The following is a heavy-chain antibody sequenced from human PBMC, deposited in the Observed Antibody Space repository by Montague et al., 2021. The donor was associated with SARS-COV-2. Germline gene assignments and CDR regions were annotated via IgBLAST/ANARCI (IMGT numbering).Heavy chain of an antibody. J-gene: IGHJ3*02. CDR1: GLTFSSYW. Sequence: SLRLSCAASGLTFSSYWMSWVRQAPGKGLEWVANIKQDGSETYHVDSVKGRFTISRDNAKNSLYLQMNSLRAEDTAVYYCASAASWAYCGGDCFFDAFDIWGQGTMVTVSS. CDR2: IKQDGSET. D-gene: IGHD2-21*02. V-gene: IGHV3-7*03. CDR3: ASAASWAYCGGDCFFDAFDI.